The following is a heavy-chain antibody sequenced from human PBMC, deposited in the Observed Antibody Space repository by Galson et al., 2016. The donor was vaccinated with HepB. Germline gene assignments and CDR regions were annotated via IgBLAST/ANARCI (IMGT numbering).Heavy chain of an antibody. D-gene: IGHD3-10*02. CDR1: GFTFSNYA. V-gene: IGHV3-23*01. CDR2: INNNDDST. J-gene: IGHJ6*02. Sequence: SLRLSCAASGFTFSNYAMTWVRQAPGKGLEWISTINNNDDSTYYADSVQGRFTISRDKSKNTLFLQMNSLRAEDTAVYCAKDWSTTTCVQGCLDVWGQGTTVTVSS. CDR3: AKDWSTTTCVQGCLDV.